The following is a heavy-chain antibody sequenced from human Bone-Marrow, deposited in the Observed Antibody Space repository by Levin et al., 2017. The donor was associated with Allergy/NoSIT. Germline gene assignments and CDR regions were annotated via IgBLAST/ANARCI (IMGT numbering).Heavy chain of an antibody. CDR1: GFTFSSYE. J-gene: IGHJ4*02. V-gene: IGHV3-48*03. CDR3: ARVWFVFKVGATISPPSVVDY. Sequence: PGESLKISCAASGFTFSSYEMNWVRQAPGKGLEWVSYISSSGSTIYYADSVKGRFTISRDNAKNSLYLQMNSLRAEDTAVYYCARVWFVFKVGATISPPSVVDYWGQGTLVTVSS. D-gene: IGHD1-26*01. CDR2: ISSSGSTI.